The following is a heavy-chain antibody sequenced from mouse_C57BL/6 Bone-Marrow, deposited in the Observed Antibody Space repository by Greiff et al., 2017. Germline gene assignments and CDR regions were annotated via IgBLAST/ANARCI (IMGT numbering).Heavy chain of an antibody. CDR1: GYTFTSYW. CDR3: ARLRGNSYFSWFAY. D-gene: IGHD2-1*01. J-gene: IGHJ3*01. V-gene: IGHV1-64*01. CDR2: IHPNSGST. Sequence: QVQLQQPGAELVKPGASVKLSCKASGYTFTSYWMHWVKQRPGPGLEWIGMIHPNSGSTNYNEKFKSKATLTVDKSSSTAYMQLSSLTSEDSAVYYCARLRGNSYFSWFAYWGQGTLVTVSA.